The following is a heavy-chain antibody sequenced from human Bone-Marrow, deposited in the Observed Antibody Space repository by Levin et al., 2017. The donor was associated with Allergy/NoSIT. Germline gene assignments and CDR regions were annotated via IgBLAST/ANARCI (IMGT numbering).Heavy chain of an antibody. J-gene: IGHJ4*02. CDR1: GGTFKSYT. D-gene: IGHD5-24*01. CDR3: ARDEGLGLQISS. Sequence: ASVKVSCKASGGTFKSYTISWVRQAPGQGLEWMAGIIPMFGTTHYAQKFHGRVTITADESTITAYMELTSLRVEDTSIYYCARDEGLGLQISSWGQGTLVTVSS. V-gene: IGHV1-69*13. CDR2: IIPMFGTT.